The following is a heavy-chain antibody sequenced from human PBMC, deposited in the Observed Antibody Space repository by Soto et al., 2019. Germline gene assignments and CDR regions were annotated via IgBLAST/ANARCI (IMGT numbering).Heavy chain of an antibody. Sequence: PSETLSLTCFASGYSITAGGYYWSWIRHHPGKGLEWIGSFYSSGSIIYNPSLRSRVSISGDTSSNQFSMSLTSATAADTARYYCARMYSSGSGWFHPWGQGTLVTVYS. D-gene: IGHD6-19*01. J-gene: IGHJ5*02. V-gene: IGHV4-31*03. CDR3: ARMYSSGSGWFHP. CDR2: FYSSGSI. CDR1: GYSITAGGYY.